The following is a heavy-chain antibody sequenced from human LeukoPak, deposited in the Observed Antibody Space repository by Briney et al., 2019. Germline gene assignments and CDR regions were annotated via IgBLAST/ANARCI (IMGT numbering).Heavy chain of an antibody. Sequence: GGSLRLSCAASGFTLSNYWMAWVRQAPGKGLEWVANVKQDGSERYCVESVKGRLTISRDNAKNSLHLQMNSLRAEDTAVYYCARVPVDSNMVSHIDYWGQGTLVTVSS. CDR1: GFTLSNYW. CDR2: VKQDGSER. J-gene: IGHJ4*02. CDR3: ARVPVDSNMVSHIDY. V-gene: IGHV3-7*01. D-gene: IGHD5-18*01.